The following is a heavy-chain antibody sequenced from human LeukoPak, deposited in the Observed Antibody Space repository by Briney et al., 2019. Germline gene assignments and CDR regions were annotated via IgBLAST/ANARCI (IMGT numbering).Heavy chain of an antibody. J-gene: IGHJ4*02. V-gene: IGHV3-23*01. CDR2: ISGSGGST. CDR3: ARAASSGYHLPVGY. CDR1: GFTFSSYA. Sequence: AGGSLRLSCAASGFTFSSYAMSWVRQAPGKGLEWVSAISGSGGSTYYADSVKGRFTISRDNSKNTLYLQMNSLRAEDTAVYYCARAASSGYHLPVGYWGQGTLVTVSS. D-gene: IGHD3-22*01.